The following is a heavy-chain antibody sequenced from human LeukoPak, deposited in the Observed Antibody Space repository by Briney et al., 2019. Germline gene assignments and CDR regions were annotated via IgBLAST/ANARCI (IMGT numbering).Heavy chain of an antibody. V-gene: IGHV1-18*01. J-gene: IGHJ4*02. CDR2: ISAYNGNT. CDR1: GYTFTSYG. CDR3: ARDPTYYDFWSGYRFDY. Sequence: ASVKVSCKASGYTFTSYGISWVRQAPGQGLEWMGWISAYNGNTNYAQKLQGRVTMTTDTSTSTAYMELRSLRSDDTAVYYCARDPTYYDFWSGYRFDYWGQGTLVTVSS. D-gene: IGHD3-3*01.